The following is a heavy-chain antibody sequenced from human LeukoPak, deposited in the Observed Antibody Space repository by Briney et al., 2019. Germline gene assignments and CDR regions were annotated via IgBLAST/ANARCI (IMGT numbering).Heavy chain of an antibody. CDR1: GFTVSSNY. V-gene: IGHV3-66*01. CDR3: ASSIVGALDAFDI. D-gene: IGHD1-26*01. J-gene: IGHJ3*02. Sequence: PGGSLRLSCAASGFTVSSNYMSWVRQAPGKGLEWLSVIYSGGSTYYADSVKGRFTISRDNSKNTLYLQMNSLRAEDTAVYYCASSIVGALDAFDIWGQGTVVTVSS. CDR2: IYSGGST.